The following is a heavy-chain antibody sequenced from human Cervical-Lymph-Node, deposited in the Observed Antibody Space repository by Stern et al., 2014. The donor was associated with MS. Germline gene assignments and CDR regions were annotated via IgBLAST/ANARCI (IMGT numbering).Heavy chain of an antibody. J-gene: IGHJ4*02. CDR3: TTGERGGTYTYVHWFEF. D-gene: IGHD5-18*01. CDR2: INPSGGST. CDR1: GYTFTRYD. Sequence: QVQLVQSGTEVKNPGASVKVSCKASGYTFTRYDMHWVRQAPGQGLEWMGIINPSGGSTNYAQRFQGRVPMTRDTSTSTVYMQLSSLRSEDTAIYYCTTGERGGTYTYVHWFEFWGQGTLVTVSS. V-gene: IGHV1-46*03.